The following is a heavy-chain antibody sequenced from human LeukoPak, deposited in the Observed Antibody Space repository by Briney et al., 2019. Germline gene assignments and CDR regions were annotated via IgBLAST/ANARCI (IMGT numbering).Heavy chain of an antibody. J-gene: IGHJ4*02. D-gene: IGHD3-22*01. V-gene: IGHV1-2*02. CDR3: ARDGGLGTMIGYFDS. Sequence: ASVKVSCKASGYTFTGYYMHWVRQAPGQGLEWMGWINPNSGGTKYAQKFQGRVTMTRDTSISTAYMELSRLRSDDTAVYFCARDGGLGTMIGYFDSWGQGTLVTVSS. CDR1: GYTFTGYY. CDR2: INPNSGGT.